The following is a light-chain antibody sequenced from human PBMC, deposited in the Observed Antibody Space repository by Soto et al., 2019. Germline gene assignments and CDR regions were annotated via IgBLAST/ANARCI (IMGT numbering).Light chain of an antibody. CDR1: SSDIGNYNL. V-gene: IGLV2-23*02. J-gene: IGLJ1*01. CDR2: EVT. Sequence: SGLTQPASVSGSPGQSITISCTGTSSDIGNYNLVSWYQQHPGKAPKVMIYEVTKRPSGVSNRFSGSKSGNTASLTISGLQAEDEADYYCCSYAGSSTSYVFGTGTKVTVL. CDR3: CSYAGSSTSYV.